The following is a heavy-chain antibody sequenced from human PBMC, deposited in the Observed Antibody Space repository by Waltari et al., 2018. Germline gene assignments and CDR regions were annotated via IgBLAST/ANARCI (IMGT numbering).Heavy chain of an antibody. Sequence: EVQLVESGGGLVKPGGSLRLSCAASGFTFSTYSMNWVRPAPGKGLEWVSSISSSSSYIYYADSVKGRFTISRDNAKNSLYLQMNSLRAEDTAVYYCARDFQGDSSGFYYDDAFDIWGQGTMVTVSS. CDR2: ISSSSSYI. CDR3: ARDFQGDSSGFYYDDAFDI. V-gene: IGHV3-21*01. CDR1: GFTFSTYS. J-gene: IGHJ3*02. D-gene: IGHD3-22*01.